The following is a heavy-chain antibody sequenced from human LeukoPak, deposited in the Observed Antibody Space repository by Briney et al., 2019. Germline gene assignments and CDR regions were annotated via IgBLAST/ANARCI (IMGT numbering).Heavy chain of an antibody. CDR3: ASAIAAAGTYFDY. V-gene: IGHV3-23*01. CDR2: ISGSGGST. CDR1: GFTFSSYA. Sequence: PGGSLRLSCAASGFTFSSYAMSWVRQAPGKGLEWVSAISGSGGSTYYADSVKGRFTISRDNSKNTLYLQMNSLRAEDTAVYYCASAIAAAGTYFDYWGQGTLVTVSS. J-gene: IGHJ4*02. D-gene: IGHD6-13*01.